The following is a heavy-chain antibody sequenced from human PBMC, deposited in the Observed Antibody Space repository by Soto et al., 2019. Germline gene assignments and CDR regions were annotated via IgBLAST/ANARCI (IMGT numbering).Heavy chain of an antibody. J-gene: IGHJ5*02. CDR1: GASISTNHHN. Sequence: QVQLQGSGPGLVRPSETLSLTCTVSGASISTNHHNWAWVRQPPGKGLEWMGNIHYRGDTYFNPSLGSRLSMSVDTSKNQFSLKLTSVTAADTAVYYCARLPTGYPNWFDPLGPGNPGHRLL. D-gene: IGHD3-9*01. V-gene: IGHV4-39*01. CDR2: IHYRGDT. CDR3: ARLPTGYPNWFDP.